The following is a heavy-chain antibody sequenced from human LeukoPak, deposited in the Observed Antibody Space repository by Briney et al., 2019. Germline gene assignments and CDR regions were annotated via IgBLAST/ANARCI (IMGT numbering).Heavy chain of an antibody. CDR3: AKAIGGSYYWYFDL. J-gene: IGHJ2*01. D-gene: IGHD3-10*01. V-gene: IGHV3-9*01. CDR2: ISWNSGSI. Sequence: GGSLRLSCAASGFTFDDYAMHWVRQAPGKGLEWVSGISWNSGSIGYGDSVKGRFTVSRDSAKNSLYLQMNSLRAEDTALYYCAKAIGGSYYWYFDLWGRGTLVTVSS. CDR1: GFTFDDYA.